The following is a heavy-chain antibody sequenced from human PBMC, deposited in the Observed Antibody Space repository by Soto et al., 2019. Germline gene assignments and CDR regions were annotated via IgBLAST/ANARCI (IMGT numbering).Heavy chain of an antibody. CDR1: GYTFTSYD. D-gene: IGHD6-19*01. Sequence: GGSVKVSCKASGYTFTSYDINWVRQATGQGLEWMGWMNPNSGNTGYAQKFQGRVTMTRNTSISTAYMELSSLRSEDTAVYYCARGRRRTATGWYYFDYWGQGTLVTVSS. CDR3: ARGRRRTATGWYYFDY. CDR2: MNPNSGNT. V-gene: IGHV1-8*01. J-gene: IGHJ4*02.